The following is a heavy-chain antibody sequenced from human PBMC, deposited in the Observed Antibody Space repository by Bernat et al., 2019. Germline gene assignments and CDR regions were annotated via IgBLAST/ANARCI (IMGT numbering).Heavy chain of an antibody. J-gene: IGHJ6*02. CDR3: ARDWRRTGWVTDYYYFYGMDV. Sequence: QVQLVQSGAEVKTPGASVKVSCKPSGYTFTTYGISWVRQAPGQRLEWMGWISASNGNINYAQKFQGRVTMTTDTSTTTVYMELRRLTSDDTAVYYCARDWRRTGWVTDYYYFYGMDVWGQGTTVTVSS. CDR2: ISASNGNI. D-gene: IGHD6-19*01. CDR1: GYTFTTYG. V-gene: IGHV1-18*01.